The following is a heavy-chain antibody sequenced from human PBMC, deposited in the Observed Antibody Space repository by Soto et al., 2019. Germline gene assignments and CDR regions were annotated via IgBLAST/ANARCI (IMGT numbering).Heavy chain of an antibody. D-gene: IGHD1-26*01. V-gene: IGHV4-4*07. CDR3: ASTVGAAYYFDF. Sequence: QVQLQESGPGLVKPSETLSLTCTVSGDYMTKYYWSWIRQPAGKGLEWIGRIDTSGSTNYNPSLKSRVAMSIDTANKHFSLSLKSVTAADTAVYYCASTVGAAYYFDFCGQGALVTVSS. CDR2: IDTSGST. CDR1: GDYMTKYY. J-gene: IGHJ4*02.